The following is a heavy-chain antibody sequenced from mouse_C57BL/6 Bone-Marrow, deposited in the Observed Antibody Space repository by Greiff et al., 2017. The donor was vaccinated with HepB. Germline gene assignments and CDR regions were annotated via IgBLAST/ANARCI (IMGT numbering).Heavy chain of an antibody. J-gene: IGHJ2*01. CDR2: ISDGGSYT. CDR1: GFTFSSYA. CDR3: ARRYGSYPFDY. Sequence: EVKLMESGGGLVKPGGSLKLSCAASGFTFSSYAMSWVRQTPEKRLEWVATISDGGSYTYYPDNVKGRFTISRDNAKNNLYLQMSHLKSEDTAMYYCARRYGSYPFDYWGQGTTLTVSS. D-gene: IGHD1-1*01. V-gene: IGHV5-4*03.